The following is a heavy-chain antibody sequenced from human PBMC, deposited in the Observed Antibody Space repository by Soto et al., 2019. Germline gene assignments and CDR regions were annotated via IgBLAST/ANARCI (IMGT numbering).Heavy chain of an antibody. CDR2: VYHSGST. V-gene: IGHV4-34*01. CDR1: GGSLSGYY. Sequence: QVQLQQWGAGLLKPSETLSLTCAVYGGSLSGYYWSWIRQPPGKGLEWIGEVYHSGSTNYKASLQSRITISVDTSKNRISLKLNSVTAADTAVYYCARSRGYYGSGNNCFDPWGQGTLVTVSS. J-gene: IGHJ5*02. CDR3: ARSRGYYGSGNNCFDP. D-gene: IGHD3-10*01.